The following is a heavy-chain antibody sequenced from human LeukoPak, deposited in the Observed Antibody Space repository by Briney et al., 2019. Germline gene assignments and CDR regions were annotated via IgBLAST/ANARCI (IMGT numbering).Heavy chain of an antibody. CDR3: ARGGQRRRAHFDY. Sequence: SETLSLTXTVSSGSISAYYWNWIRQPPGKGLEWIGEINHSGSTNYNPSLKSRVTISVDTSKNQFSLKLSSVTAADTAVYYCARGGQRRRAHFDYWGQGTLVTVSS. D-gene: IGHD6-25*01. J-gene: IGHJ4*02. CDR1: SGSISAYY. CDR2: INHSGST. V-gene: IGHV4-34*01.